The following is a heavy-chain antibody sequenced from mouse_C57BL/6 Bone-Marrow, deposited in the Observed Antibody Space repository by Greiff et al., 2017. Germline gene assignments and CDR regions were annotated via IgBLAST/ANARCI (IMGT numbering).Heavy chain of an antibody. V-gene: IGHV5-4*01. Sequence: EVHLVESGGGLVKPGGSLKLSCAASGFTFSSYAMSWVRQTPEKRLEWVATISDGGSYTYYPDNVKGRFTISRDNAKNNLYLQMSHLKSEDTAMYYCARGEGSMMVTFFDYWGQGTTLTVSS. CDR2: ISDGGSYT. CDR1: GFTFSSYA. CDR3: ARGEGSMMVTFFDY. D-gene: IGHD2-3*01. J-gene: IGHJ2*01.